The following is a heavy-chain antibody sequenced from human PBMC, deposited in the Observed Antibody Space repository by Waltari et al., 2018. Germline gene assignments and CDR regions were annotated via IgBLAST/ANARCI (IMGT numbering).Heavy chain of an antibody. V-gene: IGHV4-39*01. CDR3: ARHPAMTIMLWYFDL. J-gene: IGHJ2*01. CDR1: GGSISSSSYY. CDR2: IYYSGST. D-gene: IGHD2-8*01. Sequence: QLQLQESGPGLVKPSETLSLTCTVSGGSISSSSYYWGWIRQPPGKGLEWIGSIYYSGSTYYNPSLKSRVTISVDTSKNQFSLKLSSVTAADTAEYYCARHPAMTIMLWYFDLWGRGTLVTVSS.